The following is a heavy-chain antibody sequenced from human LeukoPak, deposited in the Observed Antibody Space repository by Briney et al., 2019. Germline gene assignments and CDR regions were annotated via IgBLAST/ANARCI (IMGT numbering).Heavy chain of an antibody. CDR2: IRQDGKEK. V-gene: IGHV3-7*05. CDR1: GLTFSSRW. Sequence: GGSLRLSCAASGLTFSSRWMSWVRQAPGKGLEWVANIRQDGKEKYYVDSVKGRFTISRDNAKNSLYLQMNSLRAEDTAVYYCATYCGGDCYSPHDAFDIWGQGTMVTVSS. D-gene: IGHD2-21*02. CDR3: ATYCGGDCYSPHDAFDI. J-gene: IGHJ3*02.